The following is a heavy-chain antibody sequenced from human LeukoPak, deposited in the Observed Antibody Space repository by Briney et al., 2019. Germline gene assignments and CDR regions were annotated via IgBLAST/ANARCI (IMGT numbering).Heavy chain of an antibody. CDR1: GFTFSSYW. Sequence: PGGSLRLSCAASGFTFSSYWMHWVRQAPGKGLEWVSGISGSGGSTYYADSVKGRFTISRDNSKNTLYLQMNSLRAEDTAVYYCAKQTGATKAFDIWGQGTMVTVSS. J-gene: IGHJ3*02. CDR3: AKQTGATKAFDI. V-gene: IGHV3-23*01. D-gene: IGHD1-1*01. CDR2: ISGSGGST.